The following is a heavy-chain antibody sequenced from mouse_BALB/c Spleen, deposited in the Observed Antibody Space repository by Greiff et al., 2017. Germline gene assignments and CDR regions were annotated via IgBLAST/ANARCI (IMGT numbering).Heavy chain of an antibody. CDR2: IHYSGST. CDR1: GYSITSGYS. D-gene: IGHD2-4*01. CDR3: ARGWNYDYDGRTLFAY. V-gene: IGHV3-1*02. J-gene: IGHJ3*01. Sequence: EVKLEESGPDLVKPSQSLSLTCTVTGYSITSGYSWHWIRQFPGNKLEWMGYIHYSGSTNYNPSLKSRISITRDTSKNQFFLQLNSVTTEDTATYYCARGWNYDYDGRTLFAYWGQGTLVTVSA.